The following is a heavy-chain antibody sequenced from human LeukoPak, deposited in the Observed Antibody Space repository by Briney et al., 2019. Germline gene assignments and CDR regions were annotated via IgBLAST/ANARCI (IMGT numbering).Heavy chain of an antibody. CDR1: GGSISSDNYY. CDR3: ARDGRGFGFYYYYMDV. Sequence: SETLSLTCTVSGGSISSDNYYWGWIRQPPGKGLEWIGSIYYSGSTYYNPSLKSRVTISVDTSKNQFPLKLSSVTAADTAVYYCARDGRGFGFYYYYMDVWGKGTTVTVSS. CDR2: IYYSGST. D-gene: IGHD3-10*01. V-gene: IGHV4-39*06. J-gene: IGHJ6*03.